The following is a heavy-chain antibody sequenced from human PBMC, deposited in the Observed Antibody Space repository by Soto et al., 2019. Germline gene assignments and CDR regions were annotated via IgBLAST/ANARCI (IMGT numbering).Heavy chain of an antibody. CDR1: GFTFRNYD. Sequence: PGGSLRLSCAASGFTFRNYDMHWVRQAPGKGLEWVAVIWYGGDNVYADSVKGRFTISRDNSENTLYLQMNSLRAEDTAVYYCATGFSHGPVHLDYWGQGTLVTVSS. V-gene: IGHV3-33*01. CDR3: ATGFSHGPVHLDY. CDR2: IWYGGDN. D-gene: IGHD5-18*01. J-gene: IGHJ4*02.